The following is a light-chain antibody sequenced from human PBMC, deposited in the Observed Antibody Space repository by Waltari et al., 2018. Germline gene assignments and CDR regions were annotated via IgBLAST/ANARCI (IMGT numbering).Light chain of an antibody. Sequence: QSALTRPRSVSGYHARPISISSTGTRNSLGAYDSVSWYEQYPGKASKLMIYDTTKRPSGVPDRFSGSKSGNTASLTISGLQTEDEADYYCCSYAGRYSVIFGGGTRLTVL. CDR3: CSYAGRYSVI. J-gene: IGLJ2*01. CDR2: DTT. CDR1: RNSLGAYDS. V-gene: IGLV2-11*01.